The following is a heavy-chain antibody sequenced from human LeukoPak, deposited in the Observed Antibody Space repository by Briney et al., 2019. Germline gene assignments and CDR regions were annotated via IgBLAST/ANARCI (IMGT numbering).Heavy chain of an antibody. CDR1: GGSINSYY. D-gene: IGHD3-10*01. CDR3: ARFGSYFEY. Sequence: SETLSLTCTVSGGSINSYYWSWIRQPPGKRLEWIGHIYYSGSNKNNPSLKSRVTMTVDTSKNQFSLKQTSVTAADTAMYFCARFGSYFEYWGQGTLVAVSS. J-gene: IGHJ4*02. CDR2: IYYSGSN. V-gene: IGHV4-59*12.